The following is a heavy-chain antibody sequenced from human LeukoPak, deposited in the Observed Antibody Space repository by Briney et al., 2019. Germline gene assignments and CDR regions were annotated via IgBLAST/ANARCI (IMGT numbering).Heavy chain of an antibody. Sequence: QPGGSLRLSCAASGFTFSSYAMIWVRQAPGRGLEWVSALSGSGGSTYYADSVKGRFTISRDNSKNTLYLQMNSLRAEDTAVFYCAKDPYDYVWGSNRVPFFDYWGQGSLVTVSS. V-gene: IGHV3-23*01. CDR2: LSGSGGST. CDR3: AKDPYDYVWGSNRVPFFDY. D-gene: IGHD3-16*02. CDR1: GFTFSSYA. J-gene: IGHJ4*02.